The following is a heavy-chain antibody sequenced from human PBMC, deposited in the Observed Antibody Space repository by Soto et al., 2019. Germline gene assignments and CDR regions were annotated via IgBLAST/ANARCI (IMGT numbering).Heavy chain of an antibody. Sequence: EVQLLESGGGLVQPGGSLRLSCAASGFTFSSYAMSWVRQAPGKGLEWVSAISGSGGSTYYADSVKGRFTISRDNSKNALYLQMSSLRVEDRAVYYCAQWKRWLVRPAGYWSFDLWGRGTLVTVSS. CDR2: ISGSGGST. J-gene: IGHJ2*01. CDR1: GFTFSSYA. D-gene: IGHD6-19*01. CDR3: AQWKRWLVRPAGYWSFDL. V-gene: IGHV3-23*01.